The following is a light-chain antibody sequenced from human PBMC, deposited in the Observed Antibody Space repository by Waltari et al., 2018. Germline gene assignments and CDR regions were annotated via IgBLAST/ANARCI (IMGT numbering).Light chain of an antibody. J-gene: IGKJ4*01. CDR1: QSVNSN. V-gene: IGKV3-15*01. CDR3: QQYNNWPFT. CDR2: GAS. Sequence: EIVMTQSPATLSVSPGESTTLSCRASQSVNSNLAWYQQKPGQAPRLLIYGASTGATGIPAGFSGSGSGTEFTLTISSLQSEDFAVYYCQQYNNWPFTFGGGTKVEIK.